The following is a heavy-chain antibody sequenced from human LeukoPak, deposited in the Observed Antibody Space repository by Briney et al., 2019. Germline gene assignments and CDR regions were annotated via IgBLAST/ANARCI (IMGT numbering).Heavy chain of an antibody. J-gene: IGHJ4*02. V-gene: IGHV1-18*01. CDR3: ARGGWYFDY. D-gene: IGHD3-16*01. CDR2: ISGYNGNT. Sequence: ASVKVSCTASGYTFTSYGMGWVRQAPGQGLEWMGWISGYNGNTNYAQKLQDRVTMTTDTSTSTAYMELRSLRSEDTAVYYCARGGWYFDYWGQGTLVTVSS. CDR1: GYTFTSYG.